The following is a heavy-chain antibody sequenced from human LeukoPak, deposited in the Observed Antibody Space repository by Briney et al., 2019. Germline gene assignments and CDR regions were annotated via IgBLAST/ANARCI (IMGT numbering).Heavy chain of an antibody. CDR2: VNPTSGGT. CDR1: GYTFTSYY. V-gene: IGHV1-2*02. Sequence: GASVTVSSTTSGYTFTSYYMHWVRQAPGQGIEWMGWVNPTSGGTNYAQKFQGRVTMTRDTSISTAYMELSRLRSADTAVYYCARVYYYYDSSGILTLYFDYWGQGTLVTVSS. D-gene: IGHD3-22*01. CDR3: ARVYYYYDSSGILTLYFDY. J-gene: IGHJ4*02.